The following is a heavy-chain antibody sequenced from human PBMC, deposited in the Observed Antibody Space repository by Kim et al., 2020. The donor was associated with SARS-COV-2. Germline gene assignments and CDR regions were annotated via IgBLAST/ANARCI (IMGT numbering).Heavy chain of an antibody. CDR1: GGSISSYY. V-gene: IGHV4-59*13. D-gene: IGHD3-16*01. CDR3: ARGGTIPSYGMDV. CDR2: IYYSGST. J-gene: IGHJ6*02. Sequence: SETLSLTCTVSGGSISSYYWSWIRQPPGKGLEWIGYIYYSGSTNYNPSLKSRVTISVDTSKNQFSLKLSSVTAADTAVYYCARGGTIPSYGMDVWGQGTTVTVSS.